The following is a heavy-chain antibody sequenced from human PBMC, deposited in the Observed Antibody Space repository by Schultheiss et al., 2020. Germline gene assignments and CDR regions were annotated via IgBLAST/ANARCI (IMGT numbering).Heavy chain of an antibody. CDR3: AKDSDYGMDV. CDR1: GFSFSSYG. D-gene: IGHD1-26*01. V-gene: IGHV3-30*18. J-gene: IGHJ6*02. Sequence: GESLKISCAASGFSFSSYGMHWVRQAPGKGLEWVAVIYHDGNYKYYADSVQGRFTISRDNSKNTLYLQMNSLRAEDTAVYYCAKDSDYGMDVWGQGTTVTVSS. CDR2: IYHDGNYK.